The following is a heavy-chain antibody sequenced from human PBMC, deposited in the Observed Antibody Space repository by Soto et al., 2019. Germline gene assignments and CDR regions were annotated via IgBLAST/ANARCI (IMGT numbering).Heavy chain of an antibody. J-gene: IGHJ6*02. CDR3: ARNSNFWSGYYDPDYYYYGMDV. D-gene: IGHD3-3*01. V-gene: IGHV3-11*06. CDR2: ISSSSSYT. Sequence: QVQLVESGGGLVKPGGSLRLSCAASGFTFSVYYMSWIRQAPGKGLEWVSYISSSSSYTNYADSVKGRFTISRDNAKNSLYLQMNSLRAEDTAVYYCARNSNFWSGYYDPDYYYYGMDVWGQGTTVTVSS. CDR1: GFTFSVYY.